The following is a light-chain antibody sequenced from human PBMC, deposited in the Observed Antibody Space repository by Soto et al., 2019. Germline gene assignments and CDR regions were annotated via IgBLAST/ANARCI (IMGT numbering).Light chain of an antibody. Sequence: DVQMTQSPSTLSASVGDRVTITCRASQSINNLLAWYQQKPGKAPKFLIYDVSTLESGVPSRFSGSGSGTEFTLTMSSLQPEDCATYYGQQYDSYPLTFGGGTRVEIK. J-gene: IGKJ4*01. CDR2: DVS. V-gene: IGKV1-5*01. CDR1: QSINNL. CDR3: QQYDSYPLT.